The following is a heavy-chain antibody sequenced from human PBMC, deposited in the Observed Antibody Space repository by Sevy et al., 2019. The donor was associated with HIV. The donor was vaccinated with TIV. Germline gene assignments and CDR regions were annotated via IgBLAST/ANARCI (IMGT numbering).Heavy chain of an antibody. CDR1: GFTFSSYG. Sequence: GGSLRLSCAASGFTFSSYGMHWVRQAPGNGLEWVAVISYDGSNKYYADSVKGRFTISRDNSKNTLYLQMNSLRAEDTAVYYCANAGGSSWYDCGYWGQGTLVTVSS. J-gene: IGHJ4*02. CDR3: ANAGGSSWYDCGY. V-gene: IGHV3-30*18. CDR2: ISYDGSNK. D-gene: IGHD6-13*01.